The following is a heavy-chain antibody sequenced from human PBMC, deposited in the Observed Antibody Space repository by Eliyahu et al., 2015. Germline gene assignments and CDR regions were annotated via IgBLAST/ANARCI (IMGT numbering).Heavy chain of an antibody. CDR2: ITPVFGTA. V-gene: IGHV1-69*01. CDR3: ALEGGSSGPRWFDP. Sequence: SGGTFSTHTISWVRQVPGQGLEWMGGITPVFGTAKYAQKFQGRVTINADESTSTAYMELRSLTSEDTAVYYCALEGGSSGPRWFDPWGQGTLVTVSS. J-gene: IGHJ5*02. CDR1: GGTFSTHT. D-gene: IGHD6-19*01.